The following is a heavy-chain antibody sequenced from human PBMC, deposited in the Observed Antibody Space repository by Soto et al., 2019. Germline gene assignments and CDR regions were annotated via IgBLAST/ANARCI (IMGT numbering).Heavy chain of an antibody. CDR1: GGSISSSTYY. J-gene: IGHJ4*02. V-gene: IGHV4-39*01. D-gene: IGHD7-27*01. Sequence: QLQLQESGPGLVKPSETLSLTCTVSGGSISSSTYYWAWIRQPPGMGLEWIATIYYSGTTYYNPSLKSRVTTSVDTSKNQYYLKLTSVTAADTAVYYCARQEDSCCLGYCGQGTLVTVSS. CDR2: IYYSGTT. CDR3: ARQEDSCCLGY.